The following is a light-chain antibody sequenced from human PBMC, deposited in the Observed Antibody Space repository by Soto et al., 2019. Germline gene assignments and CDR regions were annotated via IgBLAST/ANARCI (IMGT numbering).Light chain of an antibody. CDR1: QSVRTS. Sequence: EVVWTQSPATLSLSPGERATLSCRASQSVRTSLAWYQHKPGQAPRLVIYDASSRATGIPDRFSGSGSGTDFTLTISRLEPEDFAVYYCQQYGSSPPITFGQGTRLEIK. J-gene: IGKJ5*01. CDR3: QQYGSSPPIT. CDR2: DAS. V-gene: IGKV3-20*01.